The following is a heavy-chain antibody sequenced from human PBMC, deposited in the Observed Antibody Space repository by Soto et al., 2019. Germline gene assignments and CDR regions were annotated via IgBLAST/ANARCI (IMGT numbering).Heavy chain of an antibody. V-gene: IGHV3-30-3*01. J-gene: IGHJ4*02. D-gene: IGHD1-26*01. CDR2: ISYDGSNK. Sequence: QVQLVESGGGVVQPGRSLRLSCAASGFTFSSYAMHWVRQAPGKGLEWVAVISYDGSNKYYADSVKGRFTISRDNSKNTLYLQMNSLRAEDTAVYYCASPGRGGQGTLVTVSS. CDR3: ASPGR. CDR1: GFTFSSYA.